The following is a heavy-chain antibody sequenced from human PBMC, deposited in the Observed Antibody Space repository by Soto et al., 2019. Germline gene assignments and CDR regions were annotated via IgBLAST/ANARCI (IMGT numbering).Heavy chain of an antibody. CDR2: IIPIFGTA. CDR1: GGTFSSYA. Sequence: QVQLVQSGAEVKKPGSSVKVSCKASGGTFSSYAISWVRQAPGQGLEWMGGIIPIFGTANYAQKFQGRVTITADESTSTAYMELSSLRSEDTAVYYCARDRWGYYSDSSGQGYFQHWGQGTLVTVSS. J-gene: IGHJ1*01. V-gene: IGHV1-69*01. D-gene: IGHD3-22*01. CDR3: ARDRWGYYSDSSGQGYFQH.